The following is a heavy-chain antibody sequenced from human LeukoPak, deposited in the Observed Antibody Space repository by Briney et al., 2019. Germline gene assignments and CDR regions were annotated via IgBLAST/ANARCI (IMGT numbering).Heavy chain of an antibody. CDR1: GFTFSPYG. CDR2: VSYDGTNK. J-gene: IGHJ3*01. CDR3: AREVGTSRAGLAWFEL. V-gene: IGHV3-30*03. D-gene: IGHD4/OR15-4a*01. Sequence: GGSLRLSCAASGFTFSPYGMHWVRQAPGKGLEWVAVVSYDGTNKFYADSVKGRFTISRDGSKNTLYLQMNSLGVEDTAVYYCAREVGTSRAGLAWFELWGQGTMVTVSS.